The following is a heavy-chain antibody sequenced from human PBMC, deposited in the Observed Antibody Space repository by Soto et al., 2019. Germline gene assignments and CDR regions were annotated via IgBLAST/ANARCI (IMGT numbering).Heavy chain of an antibody. CDR2: INAGNGNT. D-gene: IGHD6-13*01. CDR1: GYTFTSYA. CDR3: ARVIAAAGTGWFDP. J-gene: IGHJ5*02. Sequence: EASVKVSCKASGYTFTSYAMHWVRQAPGQRLEWMGWINAGNGNTKYSQKFQGRVTITRDTSASTAYMELSSLRSEDTAVYYCARVIAAAGTGWFDPWGQGTLVTVSS. V-gene: IGHV1-3*01.